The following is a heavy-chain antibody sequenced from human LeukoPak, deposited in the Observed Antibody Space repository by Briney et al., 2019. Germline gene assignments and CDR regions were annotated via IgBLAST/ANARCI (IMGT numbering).Heavy chain of an antibody. CDR1: GGSISSSSYY. J-gene: IGHJ5*02. CDR2: IYYSGST. D-gene: IGHD3-10*01. V-gene: IGHV4-39*01. Sequence: SETLSLICTVSGGSISSSSYYWGWIRQPPGKGLEWIGSIYYSGSTYYNPSLKSRVTISVDTSKNQFSLKLSSVTAADTAVYYCARHYGRITMVRADWFDPWGQGTLVTVSS. CDR3: ARHYGRITMVRADWFDP.